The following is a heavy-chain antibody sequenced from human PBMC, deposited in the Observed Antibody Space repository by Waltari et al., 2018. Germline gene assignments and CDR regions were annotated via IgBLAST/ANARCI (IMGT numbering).Heavy chain of an antibody. CDR3: ARGRDFWSGYYPIDY. D-gene: IGHD3-3*01. CDR2: INHSGST. J-gene: IGHJ4*02. CDR1: GGSFSGYY. V-gene: IGHV4-34*01. Sequence: QVQLQQWGAGLLKPSETLSLTCAVYGGSFSGYYWSWIRQPPGKGLEWIGEINHSGSTNYNPSLKSRVTISVDTSKNQFSLKLSSVTAADTAVYYCARGRDFWSGYYPIDYWGQGTLVTVSS.